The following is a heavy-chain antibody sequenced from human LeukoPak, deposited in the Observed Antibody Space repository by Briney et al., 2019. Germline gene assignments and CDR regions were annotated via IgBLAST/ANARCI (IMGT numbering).Heavy chain of an antibody. CDR2: IFYSGST. Sequence: SETLSLTCTVSGGSISSYYWSWIRQPPGKGLEWIGYIFYSGSTNYNPSLKSRVTISVDTSKNQFSLKLTSVTAADTAVYYCARRLKTVVAEFYFDYWGQGTLVTVSS. V-gene: IGHV4-59*08. CDR3: ARRLKTVVAEFYFDY. D-gene: IGHD3-22*01. CDR1: GGSISSYY. J-gene: IGHJ4*02.